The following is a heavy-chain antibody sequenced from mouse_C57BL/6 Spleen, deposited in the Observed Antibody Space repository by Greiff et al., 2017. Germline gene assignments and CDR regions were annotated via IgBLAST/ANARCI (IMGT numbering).Heavy chain of an antibody. CDR2: IWSGGST. CDR3: ARQAYSNPYYAMDY. V-gene: IGHV2-2*01. Sequence: VQLQESGPGLVQPSQSLSITCTVSGFSLTSYGVHWVRQSPGKGLEWLGVIWSGGSTDYNAAFISRLSISKDNSKGQVFFKMNSLQADDTAIYYCARQAYSNPYYAMDYWGQGTSVTVSS. CDR1: GFSLTSYG. J-gene: IGHJ4*01. D-gene: IGHD2-5*01.